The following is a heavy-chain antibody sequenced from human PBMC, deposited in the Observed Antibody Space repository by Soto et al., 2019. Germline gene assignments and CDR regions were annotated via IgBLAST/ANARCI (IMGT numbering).Heavy chain of an antibody. J-gene: IGHJ4*02. CDR3: ARNDNSGLDY. D-gene: IGHD3-22*01. V-gene: IGHV1-46*01. Sequence: QVQLVQSGAEVKKPGASVKVSCKASGYTFTSYYMHWVRQAPGQGLEWMGMINPSGGSTSYAQKFQGRVTMTRDTSTSAVYMELSSLRSEDMAVYYCARNDNSGLDYWGQGTLVTVSS. CDR1: GYTFTSYY. CDR2: INPSGGST.